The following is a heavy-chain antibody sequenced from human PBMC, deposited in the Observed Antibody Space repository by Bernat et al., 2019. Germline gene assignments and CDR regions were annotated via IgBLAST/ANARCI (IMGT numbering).Heavy chain of an antibody. Sequence: EVQLVESGGGFVQSGGSLRLSCAASGFSFSSYAMYWVRRAPGKGLEWVSAISGSGDSTYYADSVKGRFSISRDSSKNTLYLQLNSLRAEDTAIFYCARDVGPTVMVQGVISPWGQGTLVTVSS. CDR2: ISGSGDST. D-gene: IGHD3-10*01. CDR1: GFSFSSYA. CDR3: ARDVGPTVMVQGVISP. J-gene: IGHJ5*02. V-gene: IGHV3-23*04.